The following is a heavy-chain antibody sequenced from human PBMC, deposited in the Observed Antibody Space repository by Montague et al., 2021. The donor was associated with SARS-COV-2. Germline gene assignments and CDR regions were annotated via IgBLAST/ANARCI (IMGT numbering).Heavy chain of an antibody. J-gene: IGHJ3*02. CDR2: GSST. V-gene: IGHV3-23*03. CDR3: AKDFAIKYDFWSGYRYDAFDR. Sequence: GSSTYYADSVKGRFTTSRDNAKNTLYLQMNSLRAEDTAVYYCAKDFAIKYDFWSGYRYDAFDRGGQGT. D-gene: IGHD3-3*01.